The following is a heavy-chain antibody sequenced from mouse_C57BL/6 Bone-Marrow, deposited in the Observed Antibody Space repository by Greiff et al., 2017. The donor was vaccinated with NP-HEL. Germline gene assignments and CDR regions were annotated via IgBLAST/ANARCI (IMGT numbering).Heavy chain of an antibody. CDR3: TTCPGSGSYYYAMDY. CDR1: GFNIKDDY. CDR2: IDPENGDT. D-gene: IGHD3-2*02. V-gene: IGHV14-4*01. Sequence: EVQLQQSGAELVRPGASVKLSCTASGFNIKDDYMHWVKQRPEQGLEWIGWIDPENGDTEYASKFQGKATITADTSSNTAYLQLSSLTSEDTAVYYCTTCPGSGSYYYAMDYWGQGTSVTVSS. J-gene: IGHJ4*01.